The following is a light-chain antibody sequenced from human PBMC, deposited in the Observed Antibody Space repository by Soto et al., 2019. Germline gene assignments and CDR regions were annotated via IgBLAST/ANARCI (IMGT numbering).Light chain of an antibody. CDR3: CSYAGSSTYV. CDR2: EDN. Sequence: QSALTQPASVSGSPGQSITISCTGTSSDVGRYNLVSWYQQHPGKAPKLIFHEDNKRFSGLSNRFSASKSGNTASLAISGLQAEDEADYYCCSYAGSSTYVFGTGTKLTVL. CDR1: SSDVGRYNL. J-gene: IGLJ1*01. V-gene: IGLV2-23*01.